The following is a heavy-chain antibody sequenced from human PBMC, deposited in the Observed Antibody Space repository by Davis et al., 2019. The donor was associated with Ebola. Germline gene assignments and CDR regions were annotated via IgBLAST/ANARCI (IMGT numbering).Heavy chain of an antibody. V-gene: IGHV4-30-2*01. J-gene: IGHJ3*02. CDR3: ARASWFGELMGAFDI. Sequence: SETLSLTCTVSGGSISSGDYYWSWIRQPPGKGLEWIGYIYHSGSTYYNPSLKSRVTISVDRSKNQFSLKLSSVTAADTAVYYCARASWFGELMGAFDIWGQGTMVTVSS. D-gene: IGHD3-10*01. CDR2: IYHSGST. CDR1: GGSISSGDYY.